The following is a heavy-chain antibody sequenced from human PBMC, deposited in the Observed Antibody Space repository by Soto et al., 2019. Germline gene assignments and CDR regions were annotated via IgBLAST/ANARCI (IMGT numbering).Heavy chain of an antibody. V-gene: IGHV4-59*01. J-gene: IGHJ2*01. CDR1: GGSISSYY. CDR3: ARQGYSSGWFGYWYFDL. Sequence: QVQLQESGPGLVKPSETLSLTCTVSGGSISSYYWSWIRQPPGKGLEWIGYIYYSGSTNYNPSLKSRVTISVDTSKNQFSLKLSSVTAADTAVYYCARQGYSSGWFGYWYFDLWGRGTLVTVSS. CDR2: IYYSGST. D-gene: IGHD6-19*01.